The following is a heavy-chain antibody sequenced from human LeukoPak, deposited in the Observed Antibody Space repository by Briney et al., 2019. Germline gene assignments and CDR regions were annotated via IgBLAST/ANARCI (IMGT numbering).Heavy chain of an antibody. CDR2: ISAYNGNT. J-gene: IGHJ3*02. CDR3: ARDRPPGQQLVLGGFDAFDI. CDR1: GYTFTSYG. V-gene: IGHV1-18*01. Sequence: ASVKVSCKASGYTFTSYGISWVRRAPGQGLEWMGWISAYNGNTNYAQKLQGRVTMTTDTSTSTAYMELRSLRSDDTAVYYCARDRPPGQQLVLGGFDAFDIWGQGTMVTVSS. D-gene: IGHD6-13*01.